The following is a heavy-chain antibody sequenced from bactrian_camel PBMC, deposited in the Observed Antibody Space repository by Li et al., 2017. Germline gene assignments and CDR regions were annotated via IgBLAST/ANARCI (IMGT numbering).Heavy chain of an antibody. CDR2: IYPDGGRT. CDR1: GYLYSKYC. J-gene: IGHJ4*01. V-gene: IGHV3S26*01. Sequence: HVQLVESGGGSVQAGGSLRLACTLSGYLYSKYCMAWFRQAPGNEREAVAVIYPDGGRTTYADSVKGRFTISTDNAKNMLYLQMDSLVPEDSAMYFCAADRPRWGGYCYSTVVPPLEEVDYWSQGTQVTVS. D-gene: IGHD2*01. CDR3: AADRPRWGGYCYSTVVPPLEEVDY.